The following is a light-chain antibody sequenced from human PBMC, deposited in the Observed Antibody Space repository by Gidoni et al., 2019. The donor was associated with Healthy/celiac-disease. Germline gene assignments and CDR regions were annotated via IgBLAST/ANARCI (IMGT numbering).Light chain of an antibody. J-gene: IGLJ2*01. CDR2: QDS. V-gene: IGLV3-1*01. CDR1: KLGDKY. CDR3: QAWDSSTSVV. Sequence: SYELTQPPSVSLSPGQTASITCSGDKLGDKYACWYQQKPGQSPVLVIYQDSKRPSGIPERFSGSNSGNTATLTISGTQAMDEADYYCQAWDSSTSVVFGGGTKLT.